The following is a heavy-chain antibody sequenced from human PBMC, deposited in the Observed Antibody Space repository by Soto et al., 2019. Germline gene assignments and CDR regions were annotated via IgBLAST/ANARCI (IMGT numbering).Heavy chain of an antibody. CDR1: GFTFSSYS. CDR3: ARAGGWSGGYNWFDP. CDR2: ISSSSSYI. D-gene: IGHD3-3*01. Sequence: GGSLRLSCAASGFTFSSYSMNWVRQAPGKGLEWVSSISSSSSYIYYADSVKGRFTISRDNAKNSLYLQMNSLRAEDTAVYYCARAGGWSGGYNWFDPWGQGTLVTVSS. V-gene: IGHV3-21*01. J-gene: IGHJ5*02.